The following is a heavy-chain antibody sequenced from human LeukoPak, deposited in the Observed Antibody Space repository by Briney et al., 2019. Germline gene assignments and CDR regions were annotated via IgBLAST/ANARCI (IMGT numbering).Heavy chain of an antibody. V-gene: IGHV4-59*08. CDR3: ARRQGSSSTGFDY. CDR1: GGSISSYY. CDR2: IHYSGST. D-gene: IGHD2-2*01. J-gene: IGHJ4*02. Sequence: SETLSLTCTVSGGSISSYYWSWIRQPPGKGLECIGSIHYSGSTTYNPSLKSPVTISVDASKNQFSLKLRSVTAADKAAYYCARRQGSSSTGFDYWGQGTLVTVSS.